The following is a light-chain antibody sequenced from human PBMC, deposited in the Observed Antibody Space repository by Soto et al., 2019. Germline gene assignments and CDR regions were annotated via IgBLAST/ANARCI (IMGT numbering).Light chain of an antibody. Sequence: DIQMTQSPSTLSASVGDRVTITCRASQSISSWLAWYQQKPGKAPKLLIYKASSLESGVPSRFSGSGSGTEFTLTISSLQPDDFATYYCQQYNSYPYTFGRGPRWIS. CDR3: QQYNSYPYT. CDR1: QSISSW. J-gene: IGKJ2*01. V-gene: IGKV1-5*03. CDR2: KAS.